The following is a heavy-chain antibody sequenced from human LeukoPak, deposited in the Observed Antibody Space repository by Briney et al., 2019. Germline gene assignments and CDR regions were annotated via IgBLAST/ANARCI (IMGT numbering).Heavy chain of an antibody. D-gene: IGHD5-12*01. CDR2: INPSGGST. Sequence: ASVKVSCKASGYTFTSYYMHWVRQAPGQGLEWMGIINPSGGSTSYAQKFQGRVTMTRDMSTSTVYMELGSLRSEDTAVYYCARDLGSAIKYYYYYMDVWGKGTTVTVSS. CDR1: GYTFTSYY. J-gene: IGHJ6*03. V-gene: IGHV1-46*01. CDR3: ARDLGSAIKYYYYYMDV.